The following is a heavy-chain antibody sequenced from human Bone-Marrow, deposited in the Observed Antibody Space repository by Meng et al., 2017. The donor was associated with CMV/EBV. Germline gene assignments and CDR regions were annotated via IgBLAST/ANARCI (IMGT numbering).Heavy chain of an antibody. CDR3: ARSDYDFWSGTPDYHGMDV. V-gene: IGHV3-53*05. D-gene: IGHD3-3*01. CDR1: GFTVKSYY. CDR2: ILRGGSV. J-gene: IGHJ6*02. Sequence: GGSLRLSCAASGFTVKSYYMNWVRQAPGKALEWVSVILRGGSVEYADTIKGRATISRDNSENTVYLQVNSLRADDTGIYYCARSDYDFWSGTPDYHGMDVWGQGTTVTGSS.